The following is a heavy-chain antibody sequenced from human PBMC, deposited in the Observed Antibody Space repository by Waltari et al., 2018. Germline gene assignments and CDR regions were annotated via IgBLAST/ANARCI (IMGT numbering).Heavy chain of an antibody. CDR1: DDSISGYY. V-gene: IGHV4-59*01. D-gene: IGHD6-13*01. J-gene: IGHJ5*02. Sequence: QLQLQESGPGLVKPSETLSLTRAVYDDSISGYYWSWIRQPPGKTLEWIGYVYYIGTTNYNPSLESRVTISIDTSKKSFSLELRSATAADTAVYYCARGGHMGMAATWGQGTLVTVSS. CDR2: VYYIGTT. CDR3: ARGGHMGMAAT.